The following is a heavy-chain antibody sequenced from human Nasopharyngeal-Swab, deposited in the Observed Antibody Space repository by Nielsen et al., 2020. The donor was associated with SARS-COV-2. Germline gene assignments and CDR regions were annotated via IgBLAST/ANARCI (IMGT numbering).Heavy chain of an antibody. J-gene: IGHJ6*02. CDR3: ARAGRVGDAYTGLDV. Sequence: SETLSLTCSVSGGSFNGFYWNWIRQAPGKGLEWIGEINHNERTNYNPSLKSRVTMSVDTSTNQVSLKLNSLTATDTAVYYCARAGRVGDAYTGLDVWGQGTTVTVFS. CDR2: INHNERT. D-gene: IGHD5-24*01. CDR1: GGSFNGFY. V-gene: IGHV4-34*01.